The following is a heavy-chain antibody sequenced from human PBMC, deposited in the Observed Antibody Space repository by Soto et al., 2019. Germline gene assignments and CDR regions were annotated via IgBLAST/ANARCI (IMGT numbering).Heavy chain of an antibody. CDR1: GVSISSTTYY. CDR3: ARHGAGADEYYYGMDV. V-gene: IGHV4-39*01. J-gene: IGHJ6*02. Sequence: QPQLQESGPGLVKPSETLSLTCIVSGVSISSTTYYWGWIRQTPGKGLEWIGSIYYNGNTYYNPSLKSRVTISLDTYKTQFSLKLTSVIAADTSVFYCARHGAGADEYYYGMDVWGQGTTVTVSS. D-gene: IGHD6-13*01. CDR2: IYYNGNT.